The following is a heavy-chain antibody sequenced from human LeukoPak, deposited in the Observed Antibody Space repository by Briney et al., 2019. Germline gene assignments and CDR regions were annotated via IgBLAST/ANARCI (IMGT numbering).Heavy chain of an antibody. V-gene: IGHV1-18*01. Sequence: ASVKVSCKASGYTFTSYGISWVRQAPGQGLEWMGWISAYNGNTNYAQKLQGRVTMTTDTSTSTAYMELRSLRSDDTAVYYCARDRDLYDFWSGYYNWNHYFDYWGQGTLVTVSS. D-gene: IGHD3-3*01. CDR3: ARDRDLYDFWSGYYNWNHYFDY. CDR1: GYTFTSYG. J-gene: IGHJ4*02. CDR2: ISAYNGNT.